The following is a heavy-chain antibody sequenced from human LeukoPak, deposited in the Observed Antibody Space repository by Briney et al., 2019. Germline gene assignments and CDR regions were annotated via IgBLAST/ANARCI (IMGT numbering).Heavy chain of an antibody. D-gene: IGHD5-12*01. CDR1: GGSFSGYY. CDR2: INHSGST. J-gene: IGHJ4*02. CDR3: ARGGCGYDYPCYFDY. V-gene: IGHV4-34*01. Sequence: SETLSLTCAVYGGSFSGYYWSWIRQPPGKGLEWIGEINHSGSTNYNPSLKSRGTISVDTSKNQFSLKLSSVTAADTAVYYCARGGCGYDYPCYFDYWGQGTLVTVSS.